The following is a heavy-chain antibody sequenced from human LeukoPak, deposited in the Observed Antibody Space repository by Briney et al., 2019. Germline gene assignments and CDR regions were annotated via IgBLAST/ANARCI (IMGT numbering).Heavy chain of an antibody. V-gene: IGHV3-30-3*01. CDR3: ARDRYGSSTGFDY. D-gene: IGHD6-6*01. Sequence: PGRSLRLSCAASGFTFSSYAMHWVRQAPGKGLEWVAVISYDGSNKYYADSVKGRFTISRDNSKNTLYLQTNSLRAEDTAVYYCARDRYGSSTGFDYWGQGTLVTVSS. CDR2: ISYDGSNK. CDR1: GFTFSSYA. J-gene: IGHJ4*02.